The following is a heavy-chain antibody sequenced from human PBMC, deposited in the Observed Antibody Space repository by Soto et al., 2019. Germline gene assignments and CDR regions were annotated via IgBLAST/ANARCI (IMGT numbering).Heavy chain of an antibody. Sequence: SLRLSCAASGFTFSAYEMNWVRQAPGKGLEWVSYISSSGSTIYYADSVKGRFTISRDNAKNSLYLQMSSLRAEDTAVYYCARDQSRWLQLAYWGQGTLVTVSS. J-gene: IGHJ4*02. V-gene: IGHV3-48*03. CDR1: GFTFSAYE. CDR2: ISSSGSTI. D-gene: IGHD5-12*01. CDR3: ARDQSRWLQLAY.